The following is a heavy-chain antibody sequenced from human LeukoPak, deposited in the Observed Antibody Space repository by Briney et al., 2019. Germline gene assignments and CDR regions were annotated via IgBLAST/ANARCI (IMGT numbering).Heavy chain of an antibody. D-gene: IGHD6-19*01. CDR2: ISSNGGST. CDR3: ARDSAVAFH. CDR1: GFTFSSYA. Sequence: PGGSLRLSCAAPGFTFSSYAMHWVRQAPGKGLEYVSAISSNGGSTYYANSVKGRFTISRDNSKNTLYLQMGSLRAEDMAVYYCARDSAVAFHGGQGTLVTVSA. J-gene: IGHJ4*02. V-gene: IGHV3-64*01.